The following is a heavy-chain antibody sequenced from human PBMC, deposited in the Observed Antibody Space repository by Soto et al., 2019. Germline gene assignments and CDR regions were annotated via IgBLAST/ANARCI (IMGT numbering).Heavy chain of an antibody. V-gene: IGHV4-59*01. CDR1: GGSISGYY. CDR2: IYYSGST. Sequence: SETLSLTCTVSGGSISGYYWSWIRQPPGKGLERIGYIYYSGSTNYNPSLKSRVTISVDTSKNQFSLKLSSVTAADTAAYYCARVNTNYXDSSGYYPLDYYYGMDVWGQGTTVTVSS. CDR3: ARVNTNYXDSSGYYPLDYYYGMDV. J-gene: IGHJ6*02. D-gene: IGHD3-22*01.